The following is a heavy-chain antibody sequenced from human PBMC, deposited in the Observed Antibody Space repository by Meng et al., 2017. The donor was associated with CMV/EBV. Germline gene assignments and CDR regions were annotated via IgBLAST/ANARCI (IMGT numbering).Heavy chain of an antibody. CDR2: VHSSGTT. Sequence: SETLSLTCSVSGGSISTYYWSWIRQSPGKGLEWIGYVHSSGTTNYNGTLKSGVTIALDTSKNQFSLKLTALTAADTALYDCARDGWVQPFDYWGQGTLVTVSS. CDR3: ARDGWVQPFDY. CDR1: GGSISTYY. D-gene: IGHD1-1*01. J-gene: IGHJ4*02. V-gene: IGHV4-59*01.